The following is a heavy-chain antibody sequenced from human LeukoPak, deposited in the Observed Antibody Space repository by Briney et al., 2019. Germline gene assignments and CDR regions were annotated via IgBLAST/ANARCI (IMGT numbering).Heavy chain of an antibody. J-gene: IGHJ4*02. CDR2: INPNIGGT. D-gene: IGHD1-26*01. Sequence: ASVKVSCKASGYTFTGYYMHWVRQAPGQGLEWMGRINPNIGGTNFAQKFQGRVTMTRDTSISTAYMELSRLRSDDTAVYYCARATSGIVGAPTDYWGQGTLVTVTS. CDR1: GYTFTGYY. CDR3: ARATSGIVGAPTDY. V-gene: IGHV1-2*06.